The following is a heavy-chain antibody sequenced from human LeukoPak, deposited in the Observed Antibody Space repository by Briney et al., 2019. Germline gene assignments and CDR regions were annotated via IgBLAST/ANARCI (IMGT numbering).Heavy chain of an antibody. CDR1: GFTFSNAW. V-gene: IGHV3-15*01. CDR3: TTLAGTSLWFGELYYYFDY. CDR2: IKSKTDGGTT. D-gene: IGHD3-10*01. J-gene: IGHJ4*02. Sequence: GGSLRLSCAASGFTFSNAWMSWVRQAPGKGLEWVGRIKSKTDGGTTDYAAPVEGRFTISRDDSKNTLYLQMNSLKTEDTAVYYCTTLAGTSLWFGELYYYFDYWGQGTLVTVSS.